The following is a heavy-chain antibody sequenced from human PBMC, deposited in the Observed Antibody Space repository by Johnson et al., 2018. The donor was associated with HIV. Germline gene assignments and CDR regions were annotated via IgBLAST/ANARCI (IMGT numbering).Heavy chain of an antibody. V-gene: IGHV3-66*03. Sequence: VQLVESGGGSIQPGGSLRLSCAASGFSISYDYMSWVRQAPGKGLEWVSSIYSGGNTYHADSVKGRFTISRDNSKNTLYLQMNSLRTEDTAVYYCAKEGTYYNFWSGYPKGDDFDIWGQGTMVTVSS. J-gene: IGHJ3*02. CDR2: IYSGGNT. CDR3: AKEGTYYNFWSGYPKGDDFDI. CDR1: GFSISYDY. D-gene: IGHD3-3*01.